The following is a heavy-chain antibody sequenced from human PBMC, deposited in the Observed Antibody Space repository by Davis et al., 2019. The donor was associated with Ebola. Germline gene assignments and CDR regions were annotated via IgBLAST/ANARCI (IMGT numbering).Heavy chain of an antibody. Sequence: MPSETLSLTCAVYGGSFSGYYWSWIRQPPGKGLEWIGEINHSGRTNYNPSLKSRVTISVDTSKNQFSLKLSSVTAADTAVYYCARAKWRDSRLTLGYWGQGTLVTVSS. CDR3: ARAKWRDSRLTLGY. V-gene: IGHV4-34*01. J-gene: IGHJ4*02. CDR2: INHSGRT. CDR1: GGSFSGYY. D-gene: IGHD5-12*01.